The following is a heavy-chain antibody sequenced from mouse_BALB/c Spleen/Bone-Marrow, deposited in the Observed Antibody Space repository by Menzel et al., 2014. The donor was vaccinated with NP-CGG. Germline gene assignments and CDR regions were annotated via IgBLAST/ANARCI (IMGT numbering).Heavy chain of an antibody. CDR2: IDPANGNT. D-gene: IGHD2-2*01. Sequence: EVKLMESGAELVKSGASVKLSCTASGFNIKDTYMHWVKQRPEQGLEWIGRIDPANGNTKYDPKFQGKATITADTSSNTAYLQLGSLTSEDTAVYYCASYVYGYYFDYWGQGTTLTVSS. CDR1: GFNIKDTY. V-gene: IGHV14-3*02. CDR3: ASYVYGYYFDY. J-gene: IGHJ2*01.